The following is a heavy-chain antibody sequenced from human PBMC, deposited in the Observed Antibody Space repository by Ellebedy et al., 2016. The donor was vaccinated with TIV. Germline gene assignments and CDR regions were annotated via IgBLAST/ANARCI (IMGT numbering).Heavy chain of an antibody. D-gene: IGHD1-26*01. J-gene: IGHJ4*02. CDR3: ARHDYSELPTDY. V-gene: IGHV5-10-1*01. Sequence: GESLKISCKGSGYSFTSYWISWVRQMPGKGLEWMGRIDPSDSYTNYSPSFQGHVTISADKSISTAYLQWSSLKASDTAMYYCARHDYSELPTDYWGQGTLVTVSS. CDR1: GYSFTSYW. CDR2: IDPSDSYT.